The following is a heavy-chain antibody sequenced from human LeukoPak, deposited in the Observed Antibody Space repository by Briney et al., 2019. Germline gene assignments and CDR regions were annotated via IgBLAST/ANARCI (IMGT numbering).Heavy chain of an antibody. J-gene: IGHJ3*02. CDR1: GFTFSSYG. CDR3: ASFGEAANDAFDI. CDR2: ISYDGSNK. D-gene: IGHD2-15*01. Sequence: GGSLRLSCAASGFTFSSYGMHWVRQAPGKGLEWVAVISYDGSNKYYADSVKGRFTISRDNSKNTLYLQMNSLRAEDTAVYYCASFGEAANDAFDIWGQGTMVTVSS. V-gene: IGHV3-30*03.